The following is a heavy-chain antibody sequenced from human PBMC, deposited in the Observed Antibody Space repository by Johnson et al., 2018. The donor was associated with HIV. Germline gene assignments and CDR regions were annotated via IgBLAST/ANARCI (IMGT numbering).Heavy chain of an antibody. CDR2: IGTAGDT. Sequence: EVQLVESGGGLVQPGGSLRLSCEASGFTFSRYDMHWVRQATGKSLEWVSVIGTAGDTYYAGSVKGRFTISRENAKNSLYLQMNSLRAGDTAVYYCARGRAVGSEDAFDIWGQGTMVTVSS. CDR3: ARGRAVGSEDAFDI. V-gene: IGHV3-13*01. D-gene: IGHD6-19*01. CDR1: GFTFSRYD. J-gene: IGHJ3*02.